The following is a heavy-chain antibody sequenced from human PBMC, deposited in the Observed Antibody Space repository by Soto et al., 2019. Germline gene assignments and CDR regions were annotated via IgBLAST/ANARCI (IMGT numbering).Heavy chain of an antibody. CDR2: INPKNGGT. CDR3: ARRDSSGSLDC. CDR1: LYTFPYFY. V-gene: IGHV1-2*02. D-gene: IGHD3-10*01. J-gene: IGHJ4*02. Sequence: ASVKVSCQTSLYTFPYFYIHCVRLAPGQGLEWMGWINPKNGGTSHAQKFQGRVTMTRDTSISTVYMELNSLTSDDRGIYYCARRDSSGSLDCWGQRNRVTVAA.